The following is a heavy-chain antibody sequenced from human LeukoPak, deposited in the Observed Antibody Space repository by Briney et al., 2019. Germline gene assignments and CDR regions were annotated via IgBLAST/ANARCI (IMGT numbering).Heavy chain of an antibody. CDR2: TYYRSKWYN. V-gene: IGHV6-1*01. Sequence: SQTLSLTCAISGDSVSSNSAAWNWIRQSPLRGLEWLGRTYYRSKWYNDYAVSVKSRITINPDTSKNQFSLQLNSVTPEDTAVYYCARETLWFGESRNWFDPWGQGTLVTVSS. CDR1: GDSVSSNSAA. CDR3: ARETLWFGESRNWFDP. D-gene: IGHD3-10*01. J-gene: IGHJ5*02.